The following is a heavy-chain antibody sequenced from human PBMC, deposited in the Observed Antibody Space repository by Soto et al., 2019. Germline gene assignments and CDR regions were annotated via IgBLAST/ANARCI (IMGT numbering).Heavy chain of an antibody. CDR3: ARGRGSPGYLRREPYFAY. Sequence: EVQVVESGGGLVQPGGSLRLSCAASGFSVTNNYMNWVRQAPGKGLEWVSIIDIGGNTYYADSVKDRFTISRDNSSNTLDRHMVSLRAEDTAVYYCARGRGSPGYLRREPYFAYWGQGTLVTVSP. V-gene: IGHV3-66*01. CDR1: GFSVTNNY. D-gene: IGHD3-16*02. J-gene: IGHJ4*02. CDR2: IDIGGNT.